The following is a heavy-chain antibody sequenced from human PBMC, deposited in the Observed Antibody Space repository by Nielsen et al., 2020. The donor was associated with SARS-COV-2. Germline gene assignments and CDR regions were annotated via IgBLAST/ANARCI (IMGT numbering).Heavy chain of an antibody. CDR3: ARGGSSGYYYSYFDY. V-gene: IGHV3-21*01. J-gene: IGHJ4*02. Sequence: GGSLRLSCAASGFTFSGYSMNWVRQAPGKGLEWVSSISSSSSYIYYADSVKGRFTISRDNAKNSLYLQMNSLRAEDTAVYYCARGGSSGYYYSYFDYWGQGTLVTVSS. CDR2: ISSSSSYI. CDR1: GFTFSGYS. D-gene: IGHD3-22*01.